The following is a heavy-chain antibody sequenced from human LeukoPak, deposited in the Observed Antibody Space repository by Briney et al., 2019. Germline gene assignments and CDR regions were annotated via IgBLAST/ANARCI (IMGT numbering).Heavy chain of an antibody. V-gene: IGHV4-59*01. Sequence: SETLSLTCTVSGGSMNTYYWSWIRQPPGKGLEWIGYIYYSGSTNYNPSLKSRVTISVDTSKNQFSLKLSSVTAADTAVYYCARTVAGPFNWFDPWGQGTLVTVSS. J-gene: IGHJ5*02. D-gene: IGHD6-19*01. CDR1: GGSMNTYY. CDR3: ARTVAGPFNWFDP. CDR2: IYYSGST.